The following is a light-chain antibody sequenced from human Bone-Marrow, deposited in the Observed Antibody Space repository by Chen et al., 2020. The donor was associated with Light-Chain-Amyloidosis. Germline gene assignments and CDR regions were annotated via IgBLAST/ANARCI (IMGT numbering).Light chain of an antibody. Sequence: QSALTQPASVSGSPGQSITIPCTGTSSDVGGDNHVSWYQQHPDKAPKLMIYEVTNRHSWVPDRFSGSKSDNTASLTIYGLQTEDEADYFCSSYTITNTLVFGSGTRVTVL. CDR3: SSYTITNTLV. V-gene: IGLV2-14*01. J-gene: IGLJ1*01. CDR2: EVT. CDR1: SSDVGGDNH.